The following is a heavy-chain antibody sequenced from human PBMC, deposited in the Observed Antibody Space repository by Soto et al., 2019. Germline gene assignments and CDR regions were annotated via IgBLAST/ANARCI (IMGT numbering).Heavy chain of an antibody. V-gene: IGHV4-4*07. D-gene: IGHD6-13*01. CDR2: IYSSGST. Sequence: PSETLSLTCSVSGSISSYYWSWIRQPAGKGLEWIGRIYSSGSTNYNPSLKSRVTMSVDTSKNQFSLKLNSVTAADTAVYYCARDGFGAAGLPYWGQGTLVTSPQ. CDR3: ARDGFGAAGLPY. CDR1: GSISSYY. J-gene: IGHJ4*02.